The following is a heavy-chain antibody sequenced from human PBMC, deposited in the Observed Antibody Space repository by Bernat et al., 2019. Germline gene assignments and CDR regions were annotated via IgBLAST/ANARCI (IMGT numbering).Heavy chain of an antibody. J-gene: IGHJ3*02. V-gene: IGHV4-39*01. Sequence: QLQLQESGPGLVKPSETLSLTCTVSRGSITSSSYYWGWIRQPPGKGLEWIGSIYYSGSTYYNPSLKSRVTISVETSKNQFSLKLSSVTAADTAVYYCARATGEAFDIWGQGTMVTVSS. CDR1: RGSITSSSYY. CDR3: ARATGEAFDI. D-gene: IGHD5-12*01. CDR2: IYYSGST.